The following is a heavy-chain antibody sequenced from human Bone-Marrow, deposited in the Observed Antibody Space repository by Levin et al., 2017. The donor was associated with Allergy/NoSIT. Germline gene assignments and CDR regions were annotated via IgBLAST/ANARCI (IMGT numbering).Heavy chain of an antibody. Sequence: TPSETLSLTCAVYGGSLSGYYWTWIRQPPQKGLEWIGEISDTGLTNYSPSVKSRVTISLDSSKSQFSLHLRSVTAADTAVYYCARYNYLDSSGRTKTFDYWGQGTLITVSS. CDR2: ISDTGLT. CDR3: ARYNYLDSSGRTKTFDY. CDR1: GGSLSGYY. V-gene: IGHV4-34*01. J-gene: IGHJ4*02. D-gene: IGHD3-22*01.